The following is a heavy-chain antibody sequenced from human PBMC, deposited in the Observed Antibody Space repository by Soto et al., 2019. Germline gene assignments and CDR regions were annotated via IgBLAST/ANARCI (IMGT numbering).Heavy chain of an antibody. CDR2: IFSNDEK. V-gene: IGHV2-26*01. CDR3: ARIREDTYYDFWSGYNFDY. CDR1: GFSLSNARMG. Sequence: SGPTLVNPTETLTLTCTVSGFSLSNARMGVSWIRQPPGKALEWLAHIFSNDEKSYSTSLKSRLTISKDTSKSQVVLTMTNMDPVDTATYYCARIREDTYYDFWSGYNFDYWGQGTLVTVSS. J-gene: IGHJ4*02. D-gene: IGHD3-3*01.